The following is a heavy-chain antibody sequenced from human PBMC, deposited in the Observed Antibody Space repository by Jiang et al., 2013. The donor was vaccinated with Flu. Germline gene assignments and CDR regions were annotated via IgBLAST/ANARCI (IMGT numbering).Heavy chain of an antibody. D-gene: IGHD1-26*01. CDR3: ASDDSGSYYPVGDY. CDR1: GGSISSGGYS. Sequence: GLVKPSQTLSLTCAVSGGSISSGGYSWSWIRQPPGKGLEWIGYIYYSGSTYYNPSLKSRVTISVDTSKNQFSLKLSSVTAADTAVYYCASDDSGSYYPVGDYWGQGTLVTVSS. J-gene: IGHJ4*02. V-gene: IGHV4-30-4*07. CDR2: IYYSGST.